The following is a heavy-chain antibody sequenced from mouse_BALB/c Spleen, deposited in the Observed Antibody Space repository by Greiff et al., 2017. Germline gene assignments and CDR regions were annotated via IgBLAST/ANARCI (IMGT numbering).Heavy chain of an antibody. D-gene: IGHD1-1*01. V-gene: IGHV1-7*01. CDR2: INPSTGYT. Sequence: QVQLQQSGAELAKPGASVKMSCKASGYTFTSYWMHWVKQRPGQGLEWIGYINPSTGYTEYNQKFKDKATLTADKSYSTAYMQLSSLTSEDSAVYYCARTTVVADYYAMDYWGQGTSVTVSS. CDR3: ARTTVVADYYAMDY. J-gene: IGHJ4*01. CDR1: GYTFTSYW.